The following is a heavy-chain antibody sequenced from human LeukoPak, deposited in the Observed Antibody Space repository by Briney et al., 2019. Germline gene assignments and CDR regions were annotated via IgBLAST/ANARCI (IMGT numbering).Heavy chain of an antibody. CDR1: GFSVSTYY. J-gene: IGHJ4*02. Sequence: GGSLRLSCAASGFSVSTYYMDWVRQAPGKGLEWVSVIYSDGNTQYADSVKGRFTISRDDSKNTLYLQMNSLRVDDTAVYYCARDRGYSTLDYWGQGTLVTVSS. CDR3: ARDRGYSTLDY. CDR2: IYSDGNT. V-gene: IGHV3-66*01. D-gene: IGHD4-23*01.